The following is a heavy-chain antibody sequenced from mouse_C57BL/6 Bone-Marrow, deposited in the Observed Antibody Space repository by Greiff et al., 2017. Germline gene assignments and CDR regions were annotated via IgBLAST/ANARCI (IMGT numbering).Heavy chain of an antibody. CDR2: IHPNSGST. D-gene: IGHD2-3*01. CDR1: GYTFTSYW. CDR3: VYDYGYFDV. Sequence: VQLQQPGAELVKPGASVKLSCKASGYTFTSYWMHWVKQRSGQGLEWIGMIHPNSGSTNYNEKFKSKATLTVDKSSSTAYMQLSSLTSEDSAVYYCVYDYGYFDVWGTGTTVTVSS. V-gene: IGHV1-64*01. J-gene: IGHJ1*03.